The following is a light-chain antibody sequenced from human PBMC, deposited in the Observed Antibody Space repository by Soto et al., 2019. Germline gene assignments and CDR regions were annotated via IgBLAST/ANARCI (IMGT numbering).Light chain of an antibody. CDR1: SSDVGSYNL. Sequence: QSALTQPASVSGSPGQSITISCTGTSSDVGSYNLVSWYQQHPGKAPKLMIYEGNKRPSGVSNRFSGSKSGNTASLTISGLQAEDEADYYCSSYTTSSTRVFGPGTKLTVL. V-gene: IGLV2-14*02. CDR2: EGN. CDR3: SSYTTSSTRV. J-gene: IGLJ1*01.